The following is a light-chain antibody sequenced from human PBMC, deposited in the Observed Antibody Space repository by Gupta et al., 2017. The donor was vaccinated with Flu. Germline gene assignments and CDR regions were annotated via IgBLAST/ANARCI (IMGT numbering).Light chain of an antibody. V-gene: IGKV1-39*01. CDR2: AAS. Sequence: PSSLSASVGDRVTITCRASQSISSYLNWYQQKPGKAPKLLIYAASSLESGVPSRFSGSGSGTDFTLTISSLQPEDFATYYCQQSYSTPPAFGGGTKVEIK. CDR1: QSISSY. J-gene: IGKJ4*01. CDR3: QQSYSTPPA.